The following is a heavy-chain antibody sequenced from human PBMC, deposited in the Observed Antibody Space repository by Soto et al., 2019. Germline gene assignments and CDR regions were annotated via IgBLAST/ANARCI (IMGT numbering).Heavy chain of an antibody. CDR3: AREPNESFYFDY. Sequence: ASVKVSCKASGYTFTNYYIHWLRQAPGQGLEWLGILRPRTGNTGHAQRFQGRVTMTTDTSTGTVYMERTSLKSDDTAVYYCAREPNESFYFDYWGQGTQVTVSA. V-gene: IGHV1-46*01. CDR1: GYTFTNYY. CDR2: LRPRTGNT. J-gene: IGHJ4*02.